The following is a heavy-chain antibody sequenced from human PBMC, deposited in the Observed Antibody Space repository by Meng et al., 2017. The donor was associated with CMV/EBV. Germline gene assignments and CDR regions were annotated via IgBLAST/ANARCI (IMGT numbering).Heavy chain of an antibody. V-gene: IGHV3-21*01. CDR1: GFTFSSYS. Sequence: GESLKISCAASGFTFSSYSMNWVRQSPGKGLEWVSSISSSSSYICYADSVKGRFTISRDNAKNSLYLQMNSLRAEDTAVYYCARDLAAGTRIFDYWGQGTMVTVSS. D-gene: IGHD6-13*01. CDR3: ARDLAAGTRIFDY. J-gene: IGHJ4*02. CDR2: ISSSSSYI.